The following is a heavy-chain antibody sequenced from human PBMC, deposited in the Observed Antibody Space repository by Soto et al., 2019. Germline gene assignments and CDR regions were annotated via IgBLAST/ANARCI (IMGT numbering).Heavy chain of an antibody. J-gene: IGHJ4*02. CDR3: AASDSSSWQHDY. Sequence: QVQLAQSGAEMKKPGSSVKVSCKVSGDSFSSYAISWVRQAPGEGLEWVGGIIPIFETANYAQNSQGRVTITAVESTTTAYLEVTRLRPQDTAVFYCAASDSSSWQHDYWGQGTLITVSS. D-gene: IGHD6-13*01. CDR2: IIPIFETA. CDR1: GDSFSSYA. V-gene: IGHV1-69*01.